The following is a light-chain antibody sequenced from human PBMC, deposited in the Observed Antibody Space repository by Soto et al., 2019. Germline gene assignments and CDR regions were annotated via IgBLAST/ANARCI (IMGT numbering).Light chain of an antibody. Sequence: QSVLTRPPSVSAAPGQKVTISCSGSTPNIANNYVSWFQQFPGTAPKLIVYQSNRRPSGIPDRFSGSASGTSATLGITGLQTGDEADYYCGSWDHSVSGFVFGTGTKVTVL. J-gene: IGLJ1*01. CDR2: QSN. CDR3: GSWDHSVSGFV. V-gene: IGLV1-51*02. CDR1: TPNIANNY.